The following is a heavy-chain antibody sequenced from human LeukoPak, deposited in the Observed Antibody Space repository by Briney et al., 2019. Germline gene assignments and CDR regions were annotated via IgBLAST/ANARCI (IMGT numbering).Heavy chain of an antibody. CDR3: ARVTMVRGVSFDY. Sequence: SETLSLTCTVSGGSISSYYWSWIRQPPGKGLEWIGYIYYSGSTNYNPSLKSRVTISVDTSKNQFSLKLSSVTAADTAVYYCARVTMVRGVSFDYWGQGTLVTVSS. J-gene: IGHJ4*02. V-gene: IGHV4-59*01. CDR2: IYYSGST. D-gene: IGHD3-10*01. CDR1: GGSISSYY.